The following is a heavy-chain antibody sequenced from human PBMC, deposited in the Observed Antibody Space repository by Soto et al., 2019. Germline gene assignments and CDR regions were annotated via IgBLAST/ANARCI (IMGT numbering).Heavy chain of an antibody. Sequence: PGGSQRLSCTASGFNFRSYARHWVRQAPGKGLEWVAVISYDGSNKYYADSVKGRFTISRDNSKNTLYLQMNSLRAEDTAVYYCARDLGDYGPYYFDYWGQGTLVTVSS. V-gene: IGHV3-30-3*01. D-gene: IGHD4-17*01. CDR2: ISYDGSNK. J-gene: IGHJ4*02. CDR1: GFNFRSYA. CDR3: ARDLGDYGPYYFDY.